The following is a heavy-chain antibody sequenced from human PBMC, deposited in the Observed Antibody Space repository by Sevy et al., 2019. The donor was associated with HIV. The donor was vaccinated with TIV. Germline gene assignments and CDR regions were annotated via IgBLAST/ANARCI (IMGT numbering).Heavy chain of an antibody. CDR1: GGSISSSNYY. Sequence: SETLSLTCTVSGGSISSSNYYWGWIRQPPGKGLEWIANIYYTGSTYYNPSLKSRVTIFADTSKNQFSLKLSSVTAADTAVYYCARQMHYYDSAGSYHWDYWGQGTLVTVSS. CDR2: IYYTGST. CDR3: ARQMHYYDSAGSYHWDY. J-gene: IGHJ4*02. V-gene: IGHV4-39*01. D-gene: IGHD3-22*01.